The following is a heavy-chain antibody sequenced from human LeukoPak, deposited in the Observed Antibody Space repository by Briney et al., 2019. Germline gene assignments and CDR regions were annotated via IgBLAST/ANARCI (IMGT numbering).Heavy chain of an antibody. CDR2: ISGSGGST. J-gene: IGHJ4*02. CDR1: GFTFSSYA. V-gene: IGHV3-23*01. Sequence: GGSLRLSCAASGFTFSSYAMSWVRQAPGKGLEWVSAISGSGGSTYYADSVKGRVTISRDNAKNTLYLQRNSLRAEDTAVYYCAKDRDQDTAMVTGYFDYWGQGTLVTVSS. CDR3: AKDRDQDTAMVTGYFDY. D-gene: IGHD5-18*01.